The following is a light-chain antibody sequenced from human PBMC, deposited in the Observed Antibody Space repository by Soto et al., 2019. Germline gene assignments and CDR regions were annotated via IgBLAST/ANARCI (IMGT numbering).Light chain of an antibody. J-gene: IGLJ2*01. CDR3: QVWDAPSDHVV. CDR2: DDS. V-gene: IGLV3-21*02. CDR1: NIGSKS. Sequence: SYELTQPPSVSVAPGQTATITCGGNNIGSKSVHWYQQKPGQAPVLVVYDDSDRPSGIPERFSGSNSGNTATLTISRVEAGDEADYYCQVWDAPSDHVVFGGGTQLTVL.